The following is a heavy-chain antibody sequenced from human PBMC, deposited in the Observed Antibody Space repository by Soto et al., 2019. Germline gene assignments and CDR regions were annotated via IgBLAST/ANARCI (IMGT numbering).Heavy chain of an antibody. Sequence: PGGSLRLSCAASGLTFSDYYLSWIRQAPGKGLEWVPYISSSGSTIYYADSVKGRFTISRDNAKNSLYLQMNSLRAEDTAVYYCAGGEMATISFDYWGKGTLVTVSS. CDR1: GLTFSDYY. J-gene: IGHJ4*02. CDR3: AGGEMATISFDY. V-gene: IGHV3-11*01. D-gene: IGHD5-12*01. CDR2: ISSSGSTI.